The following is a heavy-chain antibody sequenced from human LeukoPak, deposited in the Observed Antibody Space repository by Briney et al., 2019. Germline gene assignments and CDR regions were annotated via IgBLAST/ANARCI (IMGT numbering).Heavy chain of an antibody. Sequence: PGGCLRLSCAASGFTFSGSAMHWVRQASGKGLEWVGRIRSKANSYATAYAASVKGRFTISRDDSKNTAYLQMNSLKTEDTAVYYCTRPALTTMSWGQGTLVTVSS. V-gene: IGHV3-73*01. CDR1: GFTFSGSA. CDR2: IRSKANSYAT. CDR3: TRPALTTMS. D-gene: IGHD3-22*01. J-gene: IGHJ4*02.